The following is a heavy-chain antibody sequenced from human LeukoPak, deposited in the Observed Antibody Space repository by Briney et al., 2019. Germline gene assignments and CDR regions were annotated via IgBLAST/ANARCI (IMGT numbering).Heavy chain of an antibody. J-gene: IGHJ4*02. V-gene: IGHV3-30*02. CDR3: AKVSSIAVAGTIDY. CDR2: IRYDGSNK. Sequence: GGSLRLSCAASGFTFSSYGMHWVRQAPGKGLEWVAFIRYDGSNKYYADSVKGRFTISRDNSKNTLYLQMNSLRAEDTAVYYCAKVSSIAVAGTIDYWGQGTLVTVSS. D-gene: IGHD6-19*01. CDR1: GFTFSSYG.